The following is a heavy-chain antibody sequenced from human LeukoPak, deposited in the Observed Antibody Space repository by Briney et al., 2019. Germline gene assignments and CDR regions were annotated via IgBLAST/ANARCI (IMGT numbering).Heavy chain of an antibody. CDR1: GFTFSSYA. Sequence: PGGSLRLSCAASGFTFSSYAMSWVRQAPGKGLEWVSAISGSGGTTYYADSVKGRFTISRDNSKNTLYLQMNSLRAEDTAVYYCAKDYVDVLGTMLNWGQGTLVTVSS. V-gene: IGHV3-23*01. CDR3: AKDYVDVLGTMLN. J-gene: IGHJ4*02. CDR2: ISGSGGTT. D-gene: IGHD5-12*01.